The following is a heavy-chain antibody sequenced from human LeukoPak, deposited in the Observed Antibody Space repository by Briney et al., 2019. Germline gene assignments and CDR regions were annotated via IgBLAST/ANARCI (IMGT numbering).Heavy chain of an antibody. CDR1: GFTFDDYG. J-gene: IGHJ6*02. D-gene: IGHD4-17*01. Sequence: GGSLRLSCVASGFTFDDYGMTWVRQPPGKGLEWVSGINWNGDRTAYAASVKGRFTISRDNAKNSLFVQMNSLRAEDTALYFCARVVTTVTTRTFNFYYYGLDVWGQRTTVTVSS. CDR2: INWNGDRT. CDR3: ARVVTTVTTRTFNFYYYGLDV. V-gene: IGHV3-20*04.